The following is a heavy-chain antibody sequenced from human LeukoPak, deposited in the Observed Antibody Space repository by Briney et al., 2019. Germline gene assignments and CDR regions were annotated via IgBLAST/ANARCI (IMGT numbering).Heavy chain of an antibody. CDR2: IYHSGST. V-gene: IGHV4-30-2*01. J-gene: IGHJ5*02. Sequence: SETLSLTCTVSGGSISSGGYYWSWIRQPPGKGLEWIVYIYHSGSTNYNPSLKSRVTILVDRSKNQFSLKLSSVTSADTAVYYCARARTISARPCCFDPWGQGTLVSVSS. CDR3: ARARTISARPCCFDP. D-gene: IGHD6-6*01. CDR1: GGSISSGGYY.